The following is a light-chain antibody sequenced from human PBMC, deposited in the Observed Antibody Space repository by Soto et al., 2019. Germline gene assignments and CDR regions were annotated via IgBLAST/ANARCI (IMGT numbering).Light chain of an antibody. V-gene: IGKV3-15*01. CDR2: GAC. CDR3: QHRTNWPPAIS. Sequence: EIVMTQSPATLSVSPGERATLSCRASQNVASNLAWYQQKPGQAPRLLIYGACTRATGMPARFSGSGSGTEFTLTISSLQSEDFAVYYCQHRTNWPPAISFGQGTRLEIK. J-gene: IGKJ5*01. CDR1: QNVASN.